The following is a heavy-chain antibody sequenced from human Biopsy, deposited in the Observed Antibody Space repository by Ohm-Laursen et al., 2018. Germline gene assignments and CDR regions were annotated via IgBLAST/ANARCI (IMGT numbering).Heavy chain of an antibody. Sequence: SSVKVSCKASGGTFNNYAISWVRQAPGPGLERMGGISPVFGAVKYAEKFRGRLTITAGESTGTAYMELNSLTSDDTAVYYCATDAVGGLAVFGGQGTLVTVSS. J-gene: IGHJ4*02. CDR2: ISPVFGAV. V-gene: IGHV1-69*01. D-gene: IGHD3-16*01. CDR1: GGTFNNYA. CDR3: ATDAVGGLAVF.